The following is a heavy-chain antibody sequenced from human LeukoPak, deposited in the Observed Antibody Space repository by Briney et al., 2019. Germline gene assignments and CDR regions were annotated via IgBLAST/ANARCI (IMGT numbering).Heavy chain of an antibody. CDR2: INTKSGNT. CDR1: GYTFTRYD. J-gene: IGHJ4*02. D-gene: IGHD6-13*01. V-gene: IGHV1-8*03. Sequence: ASVKVSCKASGYTFTRYDINWVRQATGQGLEWMGWINTKSGNTGHAQKFQGRVTITRDTSINTVYMELSSLRSEDTAVYFCARVDRSPDYWGQGTLVTVSS. CDR3: ARVDRSPDY.